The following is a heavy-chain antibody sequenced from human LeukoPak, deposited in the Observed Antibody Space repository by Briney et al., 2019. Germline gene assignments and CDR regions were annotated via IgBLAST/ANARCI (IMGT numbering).Heavy chain of an antibody. D-gene: IGHD2-2*01. CDR1: GDSFSNSSDI. J-gene: IGHJ5*02. CDR3: ARGYCSSTSCYGWFDP. Sequence: SETLSLTCTVSGDSFSNSSDIWGWIRQSPGKGLEWIGSIYYSGNTYYNPSLKSRVTTSVDRSNNQFSLRLTSVTAADTAVYYCARGYCSSTSCYGWFDPWGQGILVTVSS. CDR2: IYYSGNT. V-gene: IGHV4-39*01.